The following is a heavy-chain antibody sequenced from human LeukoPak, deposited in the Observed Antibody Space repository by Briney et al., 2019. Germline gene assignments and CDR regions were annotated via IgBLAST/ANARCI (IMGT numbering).Heavy chain of an antibody. D-gene: IGHD6-19*01. CDR1: GFTLSSYA. V-gene: IGHV3-23*01. J-gene: IGHJ2*01. Sequence: GGSLRLSCAASGFTLSSYAMSWVRQAPGKGLEWVSAISDSGNTYHADSVKGRFTISRDSSKNTLYLQLNSLRVEDTAVYYCVREAHSSRWDDWYFDLWGRGTLVTVSS. CDR2: ISDSGNT. CDR3: VREAHSSRWDDWYFDL.